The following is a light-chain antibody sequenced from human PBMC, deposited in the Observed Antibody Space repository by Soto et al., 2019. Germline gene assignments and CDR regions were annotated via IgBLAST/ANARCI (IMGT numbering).Light chain of an antibody. Sequence: QSVLAQPASVSGSPGQSVTISCTGSSSDVGNSNLVSWFQQAPGKAPKLIIYETTERPSGVSGRFSGSKSGDTASLTISALQAEDEAVYFCKSYAGSNTYVFGSGTKLTVL. J-gene: IGLJ1*01. CDR2: ETT. CDR1: SSDVGNSNL. CDR3: KSYAGSNTYV. V-gene: IGLV2-23*01.